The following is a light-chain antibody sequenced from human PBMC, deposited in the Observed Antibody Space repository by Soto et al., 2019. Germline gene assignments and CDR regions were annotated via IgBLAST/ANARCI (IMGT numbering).Light chain of an antibody. CDR3: QQRRNWPIT. V-gene: IGKV3-15*01. J-gene: IGKJ4*01. CDR2: GAS. Sequence: ERVMTQSPATLSVSPGGRATLSCRASQSISSNLAWYQQKPGQAPRLLIYGASTRATGIPARFGGSGSGTEFTLTITSLQSEDFAVYYCQQRRNWPITFGGGTKVDIK. CDR1: QSISSN.